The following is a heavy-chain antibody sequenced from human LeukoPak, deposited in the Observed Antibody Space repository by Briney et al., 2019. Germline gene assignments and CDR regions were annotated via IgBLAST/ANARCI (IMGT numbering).Heavy chain of an antibody. Sequence: GGSLRLSCAASGFTFSSYSMNWVRQAPGKGLEWVSSISSSSSYIYYADSVKGRFTISRDNAKNSLYLQMNSLRAEDTAVYYCARDPPTYYYGSGRGAFDIRGQGTMVTVSS. J-gene: IGHJ3*02. CDR3: ARDPPTYYYGSGRGAFDI. D-gene: IGHD3-10*01. CDR1: GFTFSSYS. V-gene: IGHV3-21*01. CDR2: ISSSSSYI.